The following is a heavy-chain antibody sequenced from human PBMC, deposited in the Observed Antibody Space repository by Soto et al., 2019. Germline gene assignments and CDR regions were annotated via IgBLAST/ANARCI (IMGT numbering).Heavy chain of an antibody. Sequence: PGGSLRLSCVGSGFIFSNNGMHWVHQTPGKGLEWVAFMSYDGSDTFYADSVKGRFTISRDNSKNTLFLHMCNLRAEDTAMYYCTIVRVADSALDHWGQGTLVTVSS. CDR1: GFIFSNNG. D-gene: IGHD3-10*02. V-gene: IGHV3-30*02. J-gene: IGHJ4*02. CDR3: TIVRVADSALDH. CDR2: MSYDGSDT.